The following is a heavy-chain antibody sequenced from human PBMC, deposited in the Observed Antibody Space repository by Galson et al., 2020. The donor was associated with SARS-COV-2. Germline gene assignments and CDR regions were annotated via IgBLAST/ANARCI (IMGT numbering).Heavy chain of an antibody. V-gene: IGHV3-30-3*01. J-gene: IGHJ5*02. D-gene: IGHD3-22*01. CDR2: ISYDGSNK. CDR1: GFTFSSYA. CDR3: ARAGSDLSPITRIVVVIGWFDP. Sequence: GGSLRLSCAASGFTFSSYAMHWVRQAPGKGLEWVAVISYDGSNKYYADSVKGRFTISRDNSKNTLYLQMNSLRAEDTAVYYCARAGSDLSPITRIVVVIGWFDPWGQGTLVIVSS.